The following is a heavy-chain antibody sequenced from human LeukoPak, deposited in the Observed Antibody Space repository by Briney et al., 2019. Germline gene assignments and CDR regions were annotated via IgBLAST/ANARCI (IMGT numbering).Heavy chain of an antibody. CDR2: ISYTGNT. CDR3: VRVVGITMVRGVPRTFDP. Sequence: SETLSLTCTVSGGSVTTTSYYWTWIRQPPGKGLEWIGYISYTGNTNYNPSLKSRVTISLDTSKNQFSLKLSSVTAADTAVYYCVRVVGITMVRGVPRTFDPWGQGTLVTVSS. J-gene: IGHJ5*02. V-gene: IGHV4-61*01. D-gene: IGHD3-10*01. CDR1: GGSVTTTSYY.